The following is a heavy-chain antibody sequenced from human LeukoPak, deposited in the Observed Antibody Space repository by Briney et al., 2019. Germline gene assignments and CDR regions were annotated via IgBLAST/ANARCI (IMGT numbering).Heavy chain of an antibody. V-gene: IGHV4-39*07. CDR1: GGSISSSSYY. CDR3: ARELPNYYGSGSKEVE. D-gene: IGHD3-10*01. J-gene: IGHJ4*02. CDR2: IYYTGST. Sequence: SETLSLTCTVSGGSISSSSYYWGWIRQPPGKGLEWIGYIYYTGSTDFNPSLKSRVTMSVDTSKNQFSLKLSSVTAADTAVYYCARELPNYYGSGSKEVEWGQGTLVTVSS.